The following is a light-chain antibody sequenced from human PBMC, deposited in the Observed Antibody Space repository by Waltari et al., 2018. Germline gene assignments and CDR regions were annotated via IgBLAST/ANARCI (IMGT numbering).Light chain of an antibody. J-gene: IGKJ1*01. CDR1: QSVSSN. V-gene: IGKV3-15*01. Sequence: EIVMTQSPATLSVSPGERATLSCRASQSVSSNLAWYQQKPGQAPRLLIYGASTRATGIPARFSGSGSGTESTLTISSLQSEDFAVYYCQQYNNWPLSWTFGQGTKVEIK. CDR2: GAS. CDR3: QQYNNWPLSWT.